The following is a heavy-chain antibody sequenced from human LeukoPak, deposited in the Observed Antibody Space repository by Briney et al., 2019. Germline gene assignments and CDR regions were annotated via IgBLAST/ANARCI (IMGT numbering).Heavy chain of an antibody. J-gene: IGHJ4*02. V-gene: IGHV4-61*02. CDR1: GDSISSGSYY. CDR3: ARVKWELLAGPFEY. D-gene: IGHD1-26*01. CDR2: LYSSGTT. Sequence: SETLSLTCAVSGDSISSGSYYWSWIRQPAGKGLEWIGRLYSSGTTNYNPSLKSRVSTSVDTSKNQFSLMLSSVTAADTAVYYCARVKWELLAGPFEYWGQGTLVTVSS.